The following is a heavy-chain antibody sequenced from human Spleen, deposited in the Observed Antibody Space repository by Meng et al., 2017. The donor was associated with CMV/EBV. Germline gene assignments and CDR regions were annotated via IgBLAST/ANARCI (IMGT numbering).Heavy chain of an antibody. CDR2: IKNKTDGGTT. Sequence: FSNDWMGWVGQDPGKGLGWVGRIKNKTDGGTTDYAAPVKSRFTISRDDSKNTLYLQMNSLKTEDTAVYYCTTELMTMVVTPGSNFDYWGQGTLVTVSS. CDR1: FSNDW. J-gene: IGHJ4*02. D-gene: IGHD4-23*01. V-gene: IGHV3-15*01. CDR3: TTELMTMVVTPGSNFDY.